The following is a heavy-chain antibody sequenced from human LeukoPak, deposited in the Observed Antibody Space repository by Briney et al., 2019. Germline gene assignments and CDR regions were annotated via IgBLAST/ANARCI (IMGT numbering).Heavy chain of an antibody. CDR3: TRDRAYYGSGTYVDC. V-gene: IGHV3-49*04. CDR2: IRSNAYGGTT. J-gene: IGHJ4*02. Sequence: GRSQRLSCTASGFTFGVYAMSWVRQAPGRGLEWVVFIRSNAYGGTTEYAASVKGRFTISRDDSKSIAYLQMNSLKTEDTAVYYCTRDRAYYGSGTYVDCWGQGTLVTVSS. D-gene: IGHD3-10*01. CDR1: GFTFGVYA.